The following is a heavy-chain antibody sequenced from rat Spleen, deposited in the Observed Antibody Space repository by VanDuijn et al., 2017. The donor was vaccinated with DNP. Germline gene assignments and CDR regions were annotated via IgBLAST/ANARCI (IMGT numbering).Heavy chain of an antibody. Sequence: EVQLQESGPGLVKPSQSLSLTCSVTGYSITSCCRWTWIRKFPGHKLEWMGYINSAGSIEYNPSLKGRISITSDTSKNQFFLQVNSVTNDCTVAYYCTRGDILRSFDYWGQGVMVTVSS. J-gene: IGHJ2*01. D-gene: IGHD1-6*01. CDR3: TRGDILRSFDY. CDR1: GYSITSCCR. V-gene: IGHV3-3*01. CDR2: INSAGSI.